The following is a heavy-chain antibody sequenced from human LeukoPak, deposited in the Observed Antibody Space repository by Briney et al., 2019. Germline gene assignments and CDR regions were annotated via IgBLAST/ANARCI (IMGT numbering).Heavy chain of an antibody. CDR1: GYTFTSYG. J-gene: IGHJ4*02. D-gene: IGHD2-15*01. Sequence: ASVKVSCKASGYTFTSYGISWVRQAPGQGLEWMGWISAYNGNTNYAQKLQGRVTMTTDTSTSTAYMELRSLRSDDTAVYYCARTPLVVVAATFDYWGQGTLVTVSS. CDR2: ISAYNGNT. CDR3: ARTPLVVVAATFDY. V-gene: IGHV1-18*01.